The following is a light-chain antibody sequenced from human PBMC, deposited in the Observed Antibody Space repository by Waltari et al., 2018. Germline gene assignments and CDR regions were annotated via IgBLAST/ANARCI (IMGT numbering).Light chain of an antibody. V-gene: IGKV1-39*01. CDR2: AAS. Sequence: DIQMTQSPSSLSASVGDKVTITCRASLSISTNLNWYQQKPGKAPELLIYAASSLQSGVPSRFSGSGSGTDFTLTIFSLQPEDFATYYCQQSYNPLWTFDQGTKVEIK. CDR3: QQSYNPLWT. CDR1: LSISTN. J-gene: IGKJ1*01.